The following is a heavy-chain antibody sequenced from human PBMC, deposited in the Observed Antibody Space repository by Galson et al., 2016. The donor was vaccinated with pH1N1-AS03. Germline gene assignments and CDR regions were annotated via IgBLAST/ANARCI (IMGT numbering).Heavy chain of an antibody. D-gene: IGHD3-16*02. CDR1: GFSFSASW. CDR2: IRQDGSEK. CDR3: ARDRHYYDYIWGTYRYDWYFDL. V-gene: IGHV3-7*01. Sequence: SLRLSCAASGFSFSASWMSWVRQAPGKGLEWVANIRQDGSEKYYVGSVEGRFTISRDNAKNSLYLQMNSLRAEDTAVYYCARDRHYYDYIWGTYRYDWYFDLWGRGTLVTVSS. J-gene: IGHJ2*01.